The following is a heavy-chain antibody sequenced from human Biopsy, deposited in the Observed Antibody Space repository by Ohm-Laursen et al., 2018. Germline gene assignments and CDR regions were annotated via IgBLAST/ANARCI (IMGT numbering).Heavy chain of an antibody. D-gene: IGHD4-17*01. CDR1: GYPFITYG. CDR2: ISAHNGHT. J-gene: IGHJ4*02. Sequence: ASVKVSCKASGYPFITYGISWVRQAPGRGLEWMGWISAHNGHTKFARKFQDRVTMTTDTSTTTAYMDLRSLRSDDTAVYYCARDPHGEGRDYGSYFDYWGQGTLVTVSS. CDR3: ARDPHGEGRDYGSYFDY. V-gene: IGHV1-18*01.